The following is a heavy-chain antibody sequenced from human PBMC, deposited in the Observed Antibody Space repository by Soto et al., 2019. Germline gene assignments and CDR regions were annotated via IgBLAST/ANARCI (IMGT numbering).Heavy chain of an antibody. D-gene: IGHD6-6*01. Sequence: EVQLVESGGGLVQPGGSLKLSCAASGFTFSGSTVHWVRQASGKGLDWVGRIRSKGDNNATAYAASVKGRFTISRDDLKNTAFLQMDSLKTEDTAVYYCTTRSIADDAFDIWGQGTLVTVSS. CDR3: TTRSIADDAFDI. V-gene: IGHV3-73*02. CDR2: IRSKGDNNAT. CDR1: GFTFSGST. J-gene: IGHJ3*02.